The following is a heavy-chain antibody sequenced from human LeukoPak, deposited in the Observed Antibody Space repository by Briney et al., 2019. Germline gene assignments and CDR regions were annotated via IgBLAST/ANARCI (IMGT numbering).Heavy chain of an antibody. V-gene: IGHV4-38-2*02. D-gene: IGHD2-2*01. CDR1: GYSISSGYY. Sequence: SETLSLTCTVSGYSISSGYYWGWIWQPPGKGLEWIGSIYHSGSTNYNPSLKSRATMSVDTSKSQLSLKMTSVTAADTAVYYCARPSIPSAAASALDIWGQGTMVTVSS. J-gene: IGHJ3*02. CDR2: IYHSGST. CDR3: ARPSIPSAAASALDI.